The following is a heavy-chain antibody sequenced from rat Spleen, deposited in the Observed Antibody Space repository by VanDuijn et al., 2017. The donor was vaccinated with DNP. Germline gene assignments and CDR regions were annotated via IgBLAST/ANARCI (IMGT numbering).Heavy chain of an antibody. Sequence: EVQLVESGGGLVQPGRSLKLSCAGSGFTFSDYNMAWVRQAPKKGLEWVATFIHDGSRTYYRDSVKGRFTISRDYAKSSLYLQMNSLKSEDTATYYCARFMYTTDYYYSYYYAMDAWGQGTSVTVSS. CDR2: FIHDGSRT. D-gene: IGHD1-6*01. CDR1: GFTFSDYN. CDR3: ARFMYTTDYYYSYYYAMDA. J-gene: IGHJ4*01. V-gene: IGHV5S10*01.